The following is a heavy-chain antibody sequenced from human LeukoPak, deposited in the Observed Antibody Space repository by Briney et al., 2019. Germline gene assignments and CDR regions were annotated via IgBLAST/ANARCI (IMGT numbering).Heavy chain of an antibody. D-gene: IGHD3-22*01. J-gene: IGHJ4*02. V-gene: IGHV1-69*01. Sequence: GSSVKVSCKASGGTFSSYAISWVRQAPGQGLEWMGGIIPIFGTANYAQKFQGRVTITADESTSTAYMELSSLRSEDTAVYYCARDYYDSSGYYYGFWDYWGQGTLVTVFS. CDR2: IIPIFGTA. CDR3: ARDYYDSSGYYYGFWDY. CDR1: GGTFSSYA.